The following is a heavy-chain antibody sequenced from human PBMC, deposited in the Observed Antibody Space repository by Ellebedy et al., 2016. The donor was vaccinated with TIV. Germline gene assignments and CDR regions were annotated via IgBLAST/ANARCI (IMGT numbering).Heavy chain of an antibody. CDR3: AVGGSPLMAIYYGMDV. Sequence: GGSLRLXCSASGFTFSSYAMHWVRQAPGKGLEYVSAISSNGGSTYYADSVKGRFTISRDNSKNTLYLQMNSLRAEDTAVYYCAVGGSPLMAIYYGMDVWGQGTTVTVSS. V-gene: IGHV3-64*04. CDR2: ISSNGGST. J-gene: IGHJ6*02. D-gene: IGHD2-15*01. CDR1: GFTFSSYA.